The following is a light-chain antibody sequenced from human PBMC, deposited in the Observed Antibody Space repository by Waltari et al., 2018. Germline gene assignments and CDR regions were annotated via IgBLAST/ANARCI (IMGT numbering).Light chain of an antibody. CDR1: HSVRST. V-gene: IGKV3-15*01. Sequence: EVVMTQSPATLSVSVGERATLSYRASHSVRSTLAWYQQKPGQAPRLLIYGASTRASGIPARFSGSGSGTEFTLTISSLQSEDFAVYFCQQYNDWPLTFGGGTKVEIK. CDR3: QQYNDWPLT. CDR2: GAS. J-gene: IGKJ4*01.